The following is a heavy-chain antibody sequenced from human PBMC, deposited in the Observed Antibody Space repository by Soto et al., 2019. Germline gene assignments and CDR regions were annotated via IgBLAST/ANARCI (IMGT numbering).Heavy chain of an antibody. V-gene: IGHV1-69*13. CDR3: ASKAGIAAAVALYYGMDV. D-gene: IGHD6-13*01. CDR1: GYTFSSYA. J-gene: IGHJ6*02. CDR2: IIPIFGTA. Sequence: SVKVSCKASGYTFSSYAISWVRQAPGQGLEWMGGIIPIFGTANYAQKFQGRVTITADESTSTAYMELSSLRSEDTAVYYCASKAGIAAAVALYYGMDVWGQGTTVTVSS.